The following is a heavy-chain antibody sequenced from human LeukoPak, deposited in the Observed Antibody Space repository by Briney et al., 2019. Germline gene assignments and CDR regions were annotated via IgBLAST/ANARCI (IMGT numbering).Heavy chain of an antibody. CDR2: ISAYNGNT. J-gene: IGHJ4*02. CDR1: GYTFTSYG. CDR3: ARDLSDFDWLGEGTNPGDPFDY. D-gene: IGHD3-9*01. Sequence: GASVKVSCKASGYTFTSYGISWVRQAPGQGLEWMGWISAYNGNTNYAQKLQGRVTMTTDTSTSTAYMELRSLRSDDTAVYYCARDLSDFDWLGEGTNPGDPFDYWGQGTLVTVSS. V-gene: IGHV1-18*01.